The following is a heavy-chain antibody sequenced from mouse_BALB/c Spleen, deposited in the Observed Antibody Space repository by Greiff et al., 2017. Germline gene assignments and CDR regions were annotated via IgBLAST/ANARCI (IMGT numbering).Heavy chain of an antibody. CDR1: GYTFTDYN. J-gene: IGHJ4*01. CDR3: ARGYRYYAMDY. D-gene: IGHD2-14*01. Sequence: VQLQQSGPELVKPGASVKISCKASGYTFTDYNMHWVKQSHGKSLEWIGYIYPYNGGTGYNQKFKSKATLTVDNSSSTAYMELRSLTSEDSAVYYCARGYRYYAMDYWGQGTSVTVSS. V-gene: IGHV1S29*02. CDR2: IYPYNGGT.